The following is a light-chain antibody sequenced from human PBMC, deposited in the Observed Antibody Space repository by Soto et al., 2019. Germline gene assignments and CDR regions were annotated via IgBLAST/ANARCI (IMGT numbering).Light chain of an antibody. CDR1: QSVSSY. Sequence: EIVLTQSPATLSLSPGERATLSCRASQSVSSYLAWYQQKPGQAPRLLIYDASNRATGIPARFSGSGSGTDFTLTISSLEPEDFAVYYCQQRSNWPRGYTFGQGTKREIK. CDR3: QQRSNWPRGYT. V-gene: IGKV3-11*01. CDR2: DAS. J-gene: IGKJ2*01.